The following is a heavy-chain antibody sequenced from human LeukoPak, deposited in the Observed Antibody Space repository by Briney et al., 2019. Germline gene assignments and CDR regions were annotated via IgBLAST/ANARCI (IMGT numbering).Heavy chain of an antibody. CDR3: ARAVGMVRGFKISEYFQH. CDR1: GGSISSSSYY. D-gene: IGHD3-10*01. Sequence: PSETLSLTCTVSGGSISSSSYYWGWIRQPPGKGLEWIGSIYYTGSTYYNPSLKSRVTTSVDTSKNQFSLKMNSVTAADTAVYYCARAVGMVRGFKISEYFQHWGQGTLVTVSS. CDR2: IYYTGST. J-gene: IGHJ1*01. V-gene: IGHV4-39*07.